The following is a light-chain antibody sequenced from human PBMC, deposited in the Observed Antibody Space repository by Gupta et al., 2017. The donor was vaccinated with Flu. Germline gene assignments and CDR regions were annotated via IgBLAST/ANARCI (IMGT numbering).Light chain of an antibody. J-gene: IGLJ2*01. Sequence: QPPSVSGAPGQRVTISCTGSSSNIGAGYDVHWYQQLPGTAPKLLIYGNSNRPSGVPDRFSGSKSGTSASLAITGLQAEDEADYYCQSYDSSLSGRGVVFGGGTKLTVL. CDR1: SSNIGAGYD. CDR2: GNS. CDR3: QSYDSSLSGRGVV. V-gene: IGLV1-40*01.